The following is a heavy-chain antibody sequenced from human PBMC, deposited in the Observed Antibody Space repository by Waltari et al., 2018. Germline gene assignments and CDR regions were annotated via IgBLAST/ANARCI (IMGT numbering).Heavy chain of an antibody. V-gene: IGHV1-2*06. CDR1: GYTFTGYY. J-gene: IGHJ5*02. Sequence: QVQLVQSGAEVKKPGASVKVSCKASGYTFTGYYMHWVRQAPGQGLEWMGRINPNSGGTNYAQKFKGRVTMTADESTSTAYMELSSLRSEDTAVYYCARDLYSNYGWFDPWGQGTLVTVSS. CDR2: INPNSGGT. CDR3: ARDLYSNYGWFDP. D-gene: IGHD4-4*01.